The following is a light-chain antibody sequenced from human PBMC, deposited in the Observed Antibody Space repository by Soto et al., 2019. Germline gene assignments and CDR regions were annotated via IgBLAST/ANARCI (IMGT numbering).Light chain of an antibody. CDR3: RQHSHWPPWT. Sequence: EVVLTQSPATLSLSPGERATLSCRASQNVMTSLDWYQQRPGQAPRLLIYGASNRATGIPARFSGSGSGTDFTLTISSLEPEDFAVYYCRQHSHWPPWTFGQGTKVDIK. V-gene: IGKV3-11*01. CDR1: QNVMTS. CDR2: GAS. J-gene: IGKJ1*01.